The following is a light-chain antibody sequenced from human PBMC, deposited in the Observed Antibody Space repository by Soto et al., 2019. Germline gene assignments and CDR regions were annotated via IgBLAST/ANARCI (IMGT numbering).Light chain of an antibody. V-gene: IGKV3-20*01. J-gene: IGKJ3*01. Sequence: VLTHSPNPLSVSPGERVTLSCRASQSVSSSYLAWYQQKPGQAPRLLIYGASSRATGIPDRFSGSGSGTDFTLTISRLEPEDFAVYYCQQYGRSPLPVGPGTKVDIK. CDR2: GAS. CDR1: QSVSSSY. CDR3: QQYGRSPLP.